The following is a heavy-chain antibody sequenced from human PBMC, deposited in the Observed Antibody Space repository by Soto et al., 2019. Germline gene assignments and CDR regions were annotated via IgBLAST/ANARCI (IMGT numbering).Heavy chain of an antibody. D-gene: IGHD3-3*01. Sequence: ASETLSLTCTVSGGSISSYYWSWIRQPPGKGLEWIGYIYYSGSTNYNPSLKSRVTISVDTSKNQFSLKLSSVTAADTAVYYCARELSYYDFWSGYYTGMRWFDPWGQGTLVTVSS. CDR2: IYYSGST. CDR3: ARELSYYDFWSGYYTGMRWFDP. CDR1: GGSISSYY. J-gene: IGHJ5*02. V-gene: IGHV4-59*01.